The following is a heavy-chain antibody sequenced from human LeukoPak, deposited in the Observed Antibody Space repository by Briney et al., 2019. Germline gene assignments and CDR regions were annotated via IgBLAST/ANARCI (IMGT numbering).Heavy chain of an antibody. Sequence: GGSLRLSCAASGFTFSSYWMHWVRQAPGKGLVWVSRINSDGSTTNYADSVKGRFTISRDNAKNTLYLQMNSLRAEDTAVYYCAKGYSGYDYFDYWGQGTLVTVSS. D-gene: IGHD5-12*01. J-gene: IGHJ4*02. CDR1: GFTFSSYW. CDR3: AKGYSGYDYFDY. CDR2: INSDGSTT. V-gene: IGHV3-74*01.